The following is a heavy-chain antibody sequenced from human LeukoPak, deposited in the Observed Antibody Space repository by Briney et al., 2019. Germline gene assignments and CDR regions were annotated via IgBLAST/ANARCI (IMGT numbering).Heavy chain of an antibody. V-gene: IGHV3-9*01. CDR1: GFIFNNYA. J-gene: IGHJ4*02. D-gene: IGHD6-19*01. CDR2: ISWNSGSI. Sequence: GGSLRLSCAGSGFIFNNYAMHWVRQPPGKGLEWVSGISWNSGSIDYADSVKGRFTISRDNAKNSLYLQMNSLRVEDTAFYYRAKDNRRHYTSGPNPDSLHWGQGALVTVSS. CDR3: AKDNRRHYTSGPNPDSLH.